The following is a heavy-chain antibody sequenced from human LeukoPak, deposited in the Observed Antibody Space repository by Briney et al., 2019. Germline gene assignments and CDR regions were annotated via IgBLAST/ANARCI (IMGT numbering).Heavy chain of an antibody. CDR3: AKGETYYDFWTGYYFDY. J-gene: IGHJ4*02. Sequence: GGSLRLSCLASGFTFSNYAMSWVRQAPGKGLEWVSVISGSGGRTYDAESVKGRFTISRDISKNTLYLQMNSLRAEDTAVYYCAKGETYYDFWTGYYFDYWGQGIRVTVSS. CDR2: ISGSGGRT. D-gene: IGHD3-3*01. V-gene: IGHV3-23*01. CDR1: GFTFSNYA.